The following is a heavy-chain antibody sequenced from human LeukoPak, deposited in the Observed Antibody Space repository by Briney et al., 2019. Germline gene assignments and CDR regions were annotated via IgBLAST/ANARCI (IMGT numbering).Heavy chain of an antibody. CDR1: GFTFSTYP. CDR3: ARASCSSASCYPTYYYYMDV. V-gene: IGHV3-48*01. CDR2: VSSSSSTI. Sequence: GGSLRLSCAASGFTFSTYPMNWVRQAPGKGLEWVSYVSSSSSTIYYADSVKGRFAISRDNAKNSLYLQMNSLRAEDTAVYYCARASCSSASCYPTYYYYMDVWGKGTTVTVSS. D-gene: IGHD2-2*01. J-gene: IGHJ6*03.